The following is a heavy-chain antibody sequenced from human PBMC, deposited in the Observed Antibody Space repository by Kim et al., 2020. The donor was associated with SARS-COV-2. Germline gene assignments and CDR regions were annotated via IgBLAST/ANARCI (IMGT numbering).Heavy chain of an antibody. V-gene: IGHV3-33*01. CDR3: ARGLEKQQLVPFY. D-gene: IGHD6-13*01. CDR2: IWYDGSNK. CDR1: GFTFSSYG. Sequence: GGSLRLSCAASGFTFSSYGMHWVRQAPGKGLEWVAVIWYDGSNKYYADSVKGRFTISRDNSKNTLYLQMNSLRAEDTAVYYCARGLEKQQLVPFYWGQGTLVTVSS. J-gene: IGHJ4*02.